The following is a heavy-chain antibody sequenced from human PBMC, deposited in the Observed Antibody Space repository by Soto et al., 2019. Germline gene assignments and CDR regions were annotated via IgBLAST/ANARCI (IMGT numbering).Heavy chain of an antibody. V-gene: IGHV3-48*01. J-gene: IGHJ4*02. Sequence: EVQLVESGGGLIQPGRSLRLSCAASGFTFSSYAMNWVRQAPGKGLEWVSYISSTSSSIYYAGSVKCRFTISRDNANNSLYLEMNGPLAEDTAVYDCGRIRTRVTSHFDYWDQGSLVAVS. D-gene: IGHD4-17*01. CDR3: GRIRTRVTSHFDY. CDR2: ISSTSSSI. CDR1: GFTFSSYA.